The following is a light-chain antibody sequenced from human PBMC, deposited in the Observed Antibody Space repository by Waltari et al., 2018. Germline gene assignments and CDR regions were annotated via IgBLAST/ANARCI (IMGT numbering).Light chain of an antibody. V-gene: IGKV1D-12*01. Sequence: DIQITQSHSSVSASLGARVTITCRGSKGISSLLAWYQQKPGQSPKLLIYASSSLQSWVPSRFSGSGSGTDCTLTISSLQPEDFATYYCQQANSFPFTFGPGTKVDIK. CDR3: QQANSFPFT. J-gene: IGKJ3*01. CDR1: KGISSL. CDR2: ASS.